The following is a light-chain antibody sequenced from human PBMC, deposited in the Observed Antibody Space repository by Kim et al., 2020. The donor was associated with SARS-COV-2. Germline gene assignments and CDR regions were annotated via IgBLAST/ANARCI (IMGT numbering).Light chain of an antibody. V-gene: IGKV1-33*01. J-gene: IGKJ5*01. Sequence: ASVGDRVTITCQASQDISNYLNWYQQKPGTAPKLLIYDASNLETGVPSRFSGSGSGTDFTFTISSLQPEDIATYYCQQYDNLPPLFGQGTRLEIK. CDR1: QDISNY. CDR2: DAS. CDR3: QQYDNLPPL.